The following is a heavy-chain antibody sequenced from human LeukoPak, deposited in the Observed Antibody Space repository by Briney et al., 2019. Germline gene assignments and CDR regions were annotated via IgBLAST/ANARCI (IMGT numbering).Heavy chain of an antibody. J-gene: IGHJ4*02. CDR1: GFTFSSYG. V-gene: IGHV3-33*01. CDR3: ARDRGGYCSGGSCYNLDY. D-gene: IGHD2-15*01. CDR2: IWYDGSSK. Sequence: GGSLRLSCAASGFTFSSYGMHWVRQAPGKGLEWVAVIWYDGSSKYYADSVKGRFTISRDNSKNTLYLQMNSLRAEDTAVYYCARDRGGYCSGGSCYNLDYWGQGTLVTVSS.